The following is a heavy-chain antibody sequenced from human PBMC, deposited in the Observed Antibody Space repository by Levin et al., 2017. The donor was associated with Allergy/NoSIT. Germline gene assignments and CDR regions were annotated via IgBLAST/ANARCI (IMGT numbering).Heavy chain of an antibody. CDR2: IYYSGST. V-gene: IGHV4-39*01. CDR1: GGSISSSSYY. CDR3: ASLYSSSWTSYYYGMDV. D-gene: IGHD6-13*01. Sequence: SETLSLTCTVSGGSISSSSYYWGWIRQPPGKGLEWIGSIYYSGSTYYNPSLKSRVTISVDTSKNQFSLKLSSVTAADTAVYYCASLYSSSWTSYYYGMDVWGQGTTVTVSS. J-gene: IGHJ6*02.